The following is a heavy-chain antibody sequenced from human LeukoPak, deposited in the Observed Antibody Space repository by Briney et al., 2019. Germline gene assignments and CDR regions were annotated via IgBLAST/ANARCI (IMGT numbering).Heavy chain of an antibody. J-gene: IGHJ4*02. CDR2: ISVDGSNK. V-gene: IGHV3-30-3*01. Sequence: GRSLRLSCAASGFTFTNYAMHWVRQAPGKGLEWVAVISVDGSNKFYAGSVRGRCTISRDNSKNTMSLQMDSLRGEDTAVYYCARGGTSLVVSVLDYWGQGTLVTVSS. CDR3: ARGGTSLVVSVLDY. CDR1: GFTFTNYA. D-gene: IGHD3-16*01.